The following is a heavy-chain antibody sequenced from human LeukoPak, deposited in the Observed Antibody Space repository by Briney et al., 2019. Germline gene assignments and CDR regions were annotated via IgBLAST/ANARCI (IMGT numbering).Heavy chain of an antibody. CDR3: ARDRIGIAVAVPYYFDY. Sequence: GGSLRLSCAASGFTFSSHSMNWVRQAPGKGLEWVSSISGSSSYIKYADSVRGRSTISRDNAKNSLYLQMNSLRAEDTAVYYCARDRIGIAVAVPYYFDYWGQGTLVTVSS. V-gene: IGHV3-21*01. CDR1: GFTFSSHS. CDR2: ISGSSSYI. D-gene: IGHD6-19*01. J-gene: IGHJ4*02.